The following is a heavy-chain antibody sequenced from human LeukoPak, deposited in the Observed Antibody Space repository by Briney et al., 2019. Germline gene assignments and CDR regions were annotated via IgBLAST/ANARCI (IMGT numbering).Heavy chain of an antibody. CDR2: INHSGST. D-gene: IGHD3-22*01. CDR3: ARDPTIDSSGYYPTGFNWFDP. Sequence: SETLSLTCAVYGGSFSGYYWSWIRQPPGKGLEWIGEINHSGSTNYNPSLKSRVTISVDTSKNQFSLKLSSVTAADTAVYYCARDPTIDSSGYYPTGFNWFDPWGQGTLVTVSS. CDR1: GGSFSGYY. V-gene: IGHV4-34*01. J-gene: IGHJ5*02.